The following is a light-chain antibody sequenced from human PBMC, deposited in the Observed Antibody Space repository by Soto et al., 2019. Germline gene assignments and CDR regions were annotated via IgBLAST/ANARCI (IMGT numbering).Light chain of an antibody. J-gene: IGLJ7*01. CDR1: SSNIGRDT. CDR3: AAWDASLRGVG. V-gene: IGLV1-44*01. Sequence: QSVLSQPPSASGTPGQRVTISCSGSSSNIGRDTVNWYQHLPTTAPKLLIFNSNQRPSGVPDRFSGSKSGSSASLAISGLQSEDEGDYYCAAWDASLRGVGFGGGTQLTVL. CDR2: NSN.